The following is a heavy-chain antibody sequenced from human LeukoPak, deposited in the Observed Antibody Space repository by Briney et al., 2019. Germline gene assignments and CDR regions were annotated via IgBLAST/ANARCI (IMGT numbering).Heavy chain of an antibody. CDR1: GFTFSSYA. CDR2: ISGSGGST. Sequence: PGGSLRLSCAASGFTFSSYAMNWVRQAPGKGLEWVSVISGSGGSTYYADSVKGRFTISRDNSKNTLSLQMNSLRADDTAVYYCAKHQPHGDWYFDLWGRGTLVAVSS. V-gene: IGHV3-23*01. CDR3: AKHQPHGDWYFDL. D-gene: IGHD2-8*01. J-gene: IGHJ2*01.